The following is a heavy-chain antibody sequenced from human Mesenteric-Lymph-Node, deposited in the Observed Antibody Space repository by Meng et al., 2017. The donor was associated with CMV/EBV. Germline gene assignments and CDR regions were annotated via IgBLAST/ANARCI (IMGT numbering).Heavy chain of an antibody. CDR2: INLDGSEK. Sequence: GGSLRLSCAASGFTFSSYWMSWVRQAPGKGLEWVANINLDGSEKYYVDSVKGRLTISRDNAKNSLYLQMNSLRAEDTAVYYCARNIMITFGELIVIRYLDVWGRGTLVTVSS. D-gene: IGHD3-16*02. CDR3: ARNIMITFGELIVIRYLDV. J-gene: IGHJ2*01. CDR1: GFTFSSYW. V-gene: IGHV3-7*01.